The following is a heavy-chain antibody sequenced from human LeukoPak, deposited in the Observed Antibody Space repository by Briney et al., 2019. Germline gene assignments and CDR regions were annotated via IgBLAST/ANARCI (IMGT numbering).Heavy chain of an antibody. D-gene: IGHD6-13*01. Sequence: GRCLRLSCAASGFTFSSYGMRGGRQAPGEGLEWVAVIWYDGSNKYYADSVKGRFTISRDNSKNTLYLQMNSLRAEDTAVYYCAKDGIEQQLVMGNWFDPWGQGTLVTVSS. J-gene: IGHJ5*02. CDR2: IWYDGSNK. V-gene: IGHV3-33*06. CDR3: AKDGIEQQLVMGNWFDP. CDR1: GFTFSSYG.